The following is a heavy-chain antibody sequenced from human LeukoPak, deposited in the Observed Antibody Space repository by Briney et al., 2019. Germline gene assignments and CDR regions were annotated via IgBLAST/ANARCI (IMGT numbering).Heavy chain of an antibody. J-gene: IGHJ3*02. CDR3: VTLPAASNAFDI. CDR2: IYYSGST. CDR1: GGSISSSSYY. Sequence: SETLSLTCTVSGGSISSSSYYWGWIRQPPGKGLEWIGSIYYSGSTYYNPSLKSRVTISVDTSKNQFSLKLSSVTAADTAVYYCVTLPAASNAFDIWGQGTMVTVSS. D-gene: IGHD2-2*01. V-gene: IGHV4-39*07.